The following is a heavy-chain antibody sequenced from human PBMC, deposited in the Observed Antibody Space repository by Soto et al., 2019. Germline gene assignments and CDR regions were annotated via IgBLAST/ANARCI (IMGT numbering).Heavy chain of an antibody. CDR2: ISAYNGNT. V-gene: IGHV1-18*01. CDR3: ARSGITGTTWRFPCYYGMDV. Sequence: ASVKVSCKASGYTFTSYGISWVRQAPGQGLEWMGWISAYNGNTNYAQKLQGRVTMTTDTSTSTASMELRSLRSDDTAVYYCARSGITGTTWRFPCYYGMDVRGKGTTVTVSS. D-gene: IGHD1-7*01. CDR1: GYTFTSYG. J-gene: IGHJ6*04.